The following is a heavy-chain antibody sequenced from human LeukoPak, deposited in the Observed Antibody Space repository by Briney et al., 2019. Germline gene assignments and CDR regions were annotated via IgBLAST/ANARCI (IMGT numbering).Heavy chain of an antibody. Sequence: GASVKVSCKASGYTFTGYYMHWVRQAPGQGLEWMGWINPNSGGTNYAQKFQGRVTMTRDTSISTAYMELSRLRSDDTAVCYCAREANDSSGYYPKHDAFDIWGQGTMVTVSS. J-gene: IGHJ3*02. D-gene: IGHD3-22*01. CDR3: AREANDSSGYYPKHDAFDI. CDR2: INPNSGGT. CDR1: GYTFTGYY. V-gene: IGHV1-2*02.